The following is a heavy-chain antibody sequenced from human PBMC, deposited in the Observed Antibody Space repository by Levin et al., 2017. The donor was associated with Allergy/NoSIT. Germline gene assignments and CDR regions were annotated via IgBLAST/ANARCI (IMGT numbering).Heavy chain of an antibody. Sequence: GGSLRLSCAASGFTFNIYWMHWVRQAPGKGLVWLSRIKGDGSTTSYADSVKGRFTISRVNAKNTLSLQMNSLRPEDTAVYYCFASGSYSGYWGQGTLVTVSS. D-gene: IGHD3-10*01. CDR1: GFTFNIYW. CDR3: FASGSYSGY. J-gene: IGHJ4*02. CDR2: IKGDGSTT. V-gene: IGHV3-74*01.